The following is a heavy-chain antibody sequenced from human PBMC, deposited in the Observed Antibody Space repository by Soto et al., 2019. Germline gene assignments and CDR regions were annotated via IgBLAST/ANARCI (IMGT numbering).Heavy chain of an antibody. CDR3: GRAEGQSRSLSHFAC. V-gene: IGHV1-46*01. CDR1: GYTFTTYH. Sequence: QVQLVQSGAEVQKPGASVKVACKASGYTFTTYHMHWVRQAPGQGLEWMGIINPSGGSTSYAQRFQGRVTMSRGTAKSTVDTEGRSLRCEGTAMYCCGRAEGQSRSLSHFACLGQGTLGTVSS. CDR2: INPSGGST. J-gene: IGHJ4*02.